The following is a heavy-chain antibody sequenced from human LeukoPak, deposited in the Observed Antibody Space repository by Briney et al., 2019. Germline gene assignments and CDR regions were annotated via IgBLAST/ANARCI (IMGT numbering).Heavy chain of an antibody. CDR2: IYSGGST. D-gene: IGHD4-23*01. Sequence: GGSLRLSCAASGFTFSSYGMHWVRQASGKGLEWVSVIYSGGSTYYADSVRGRFTISRDNSKNTLFLQMNSLRAEDTAEYYCARGDDYGGAWYYFDYWGQGTLVTVSS. CDR1: GFTFSSYG. J-gene: IGHJ4*02. CDR3: ARGDDYGGAWYYFDY. V-gene: IGHV3-53*01.